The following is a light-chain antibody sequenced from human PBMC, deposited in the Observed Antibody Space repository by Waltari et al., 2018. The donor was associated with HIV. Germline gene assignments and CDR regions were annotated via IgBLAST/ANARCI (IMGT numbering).Light chain of an antibody. CDR2: EVT. V-gene: IGLV2-11*01. J-gene: IGLJ2*01. CDR3: CSYADTYFVV. CDR1: SSDVGGHNY. Sequence: QSALTQPRSVSGSPGQSVTISCPGTSSDVGGHNYVSWYQHHPNQGPKLLIYEVTKRPSGVPDRFSGSKSGNTASLTISGLQAEDEADYYCCSYADTYFVVFGGRTTLTVL.